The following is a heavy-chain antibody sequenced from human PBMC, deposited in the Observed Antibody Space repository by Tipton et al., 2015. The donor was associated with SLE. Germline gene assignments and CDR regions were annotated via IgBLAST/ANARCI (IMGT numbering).Heavy chain of an antibody. J-gene: IGHJ4*02. CDR3: ARGGVGGYDHFGS. V-gene: IGHV4-31*03. Sequence: TLSLTCTVSGGSISSGDYYWNWIRQHPEKGLEWIGYIHHSGSTDYSPSLKSRLTMSLGTSKTQFSLRLTSVTAADTAVYYCARGGVGGYDHFGSWGQGALGSVSS. CDR2: IHHSGST. D-gene: IGHD5-12*01. CDR1: GGSISSGDYY.